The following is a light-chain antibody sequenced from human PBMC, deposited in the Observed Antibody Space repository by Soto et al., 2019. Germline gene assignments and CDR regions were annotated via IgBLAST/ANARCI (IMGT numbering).Light chain of an antibody. Sequence: EIVLTQSPGTLSLSPGERATLSCRASQSVRSSYLAWYLQKPGQAPRLLIYAASSRAAGIPDRFTGSGSGTDFTLTISRLEPEDFAVYYCQQYGSSSWTFGQGTKVEIK. J-gene: IGKJ1*01. CDR2: AAS. V-gene: IGKV3-20*01. CDR3: QQYGSSSWT. CDR1: QSVRSSY.